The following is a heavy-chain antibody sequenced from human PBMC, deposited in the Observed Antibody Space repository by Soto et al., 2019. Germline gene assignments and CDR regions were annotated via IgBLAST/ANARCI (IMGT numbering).Heavy chain of an antibody. CDR2: VRGNGDPP. J-gene: IGHJ4*02. Sequence: GGSLGLSCSASLFTFSSYAMHWVRQAPGKGLEYVSGVRGNGDPPFYADSVKGRFTISRDNSKNTLYLQMSGLSADDTAVYYCVKSRGGNNFDFFDWGQGALVTV. CDR1: LFTFSSYA. CDR3: VKSRGGNNFDFFD. D-gene: IGHD5-12*01. V-gene: IGHV3-64D*06.